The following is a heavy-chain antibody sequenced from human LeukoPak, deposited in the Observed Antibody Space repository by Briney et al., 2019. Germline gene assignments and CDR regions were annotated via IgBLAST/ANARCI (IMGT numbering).Heavy chain of an antibody. J-gene: IGHJ4*02. CDR3: AKDLLGYCSGGSCYSLGY. D-gene: IGHD2-15*01. V-gene: IGHV3-30*02. CDR1: GFTFSSYG. CDR2: IRYDGSNK. Sequence: GGSLRLSCAASGFTFSSYGMHWVRQAPAKGLEWVAFIRYDGSNKYYADSVKGRFTISRDNSKNTLYLQMNSRRAEDTAVYYCAKDLLGYCSGGSCYSLGYWGQGTLVTVSS.